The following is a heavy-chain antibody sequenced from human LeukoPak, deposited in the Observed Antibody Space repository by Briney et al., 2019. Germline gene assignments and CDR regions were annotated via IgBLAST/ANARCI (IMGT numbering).Heavy chain of an antibody. D-gene: IGHD3-9*01. V-gene: IGHV4-61*02. CDR2: IYTSGST. CDR1: GNSISSGDNY. CDR3: ARRYYDILTGYYSDAFDI. Sequence: SETLSLTCTVSGNSISSGDNYWSWIRQPAGKGLEWIGRIYTSGSTNYNPSLKSRVTISGDTSKNQFSLKLSSVTAADTAVYYCARRYYDILTGYYSDAFDIWGQGTMVTVSS. J-gene: IGHJ3*02.